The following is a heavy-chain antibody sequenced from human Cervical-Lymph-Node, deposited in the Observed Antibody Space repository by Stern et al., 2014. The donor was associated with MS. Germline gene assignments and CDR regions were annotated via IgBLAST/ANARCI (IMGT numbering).Heavy chain of an antibody. CDR1: GFTFSSYA. CDR2: VSGSGGST. CDR3: AKDLRAVAGATDY. V-gene: IGHV3-23*04. D-gene: IGHD6-19*01. J-gene: IGHJ4*02. Sequence: DVQLVESGGGLVQPGGSLRLSCAASGFTFSSYAMSWVRQAPGKGLELVSAVSGSGGSTDYADSVKGRFTISRDNSKNTLYLQMNSLRAEDTAVYYCAKDLRAVAGATDYWGQGTLVTVPS.